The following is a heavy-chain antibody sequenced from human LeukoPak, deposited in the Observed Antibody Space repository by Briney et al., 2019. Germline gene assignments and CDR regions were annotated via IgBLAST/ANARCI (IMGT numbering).Heavy chain of an antibody. CDR1: GFTFSDNY. D-gene: IGHD4-17*01. J-gene: IGHJ4*02. CDR3: ASSDYGGLDY. Sequence: GGSLRLSCAASGFTFSDNYMSWIRQAPGKGLEWVSYISSSGSIYYADSVKGRFTISRDNAKNSLYLQMNSLRAEDTAVYYCASSDYGGLDYWGQGTLVTVSS. CDR2: ISSSGSI. V-gene: IGHV3-11*04.